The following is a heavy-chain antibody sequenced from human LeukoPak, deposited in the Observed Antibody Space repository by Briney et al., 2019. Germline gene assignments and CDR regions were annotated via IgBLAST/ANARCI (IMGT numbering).Heavy chain of an antibody. CDR3: ARDLIVVPAAVPGRPFDY. Sequence: GGSLRLSCAASGFTFSDYYMSWIRQAPGKGLEWVSYISSSGSTIYYADSVKGRFTISRDNAKNSLYLQMNSLRAEDTAVYYCARDLIVVPAAVPGRPFDYWGQGTLVTVSS. CDR1: GFTFSDYY. V-gene: IGHV3-11*01. J-gene: IGHJ4*02. D-gene: IGHD2-2*01. CDR2: ISSSGSTI.